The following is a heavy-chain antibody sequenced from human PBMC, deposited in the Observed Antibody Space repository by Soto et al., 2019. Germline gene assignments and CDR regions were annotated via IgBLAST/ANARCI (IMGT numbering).Heavy chain of an antibody. CDR2: INHSGYT. Sequence: SETLSLTCAAHGGPFSGYYWSWIRQTPGMGLEWIGEINHSGYTNYNPSLKSRLTISIDSSKRQFSLKLSSVTAADTAVYYWAKPYGDYEILVPFDIRGQGKGVPV. V-gene: IGHV4-34*01. J-gene: IGHJ3*02. CDR3: AKPYGDYEILVPFDI. D-gene: IGHD4-17*01. CDR1: GGPFSGYY.